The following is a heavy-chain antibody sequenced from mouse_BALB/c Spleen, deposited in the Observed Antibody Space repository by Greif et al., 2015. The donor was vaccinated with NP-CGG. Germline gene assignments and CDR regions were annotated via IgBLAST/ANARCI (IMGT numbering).Heavy chain of an antibody. CDR1: GFDFSRYW. CDR2: INPDSSTI. V-gene: IGHV4-1*02. J-gene: IGHJ4*01. CDR3: ARPRGNYAMDY. Sequence: EVKLQESGGGLVQPGGSLKLSCAASGFDFSRYWMSWVRQAPGKGLEWIGEINPDSSTINYTPSLKDKFIISRDNAKNTLCLQMGKVRSEDTALYYCARPRGNYAMDYWGQGTSVTVSS.